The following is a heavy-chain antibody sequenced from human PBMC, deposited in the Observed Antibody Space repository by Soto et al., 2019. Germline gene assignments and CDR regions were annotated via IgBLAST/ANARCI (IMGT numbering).Heavy chain of an antibody. CDR1: GLTFSTYW. V-gene: IGHV3-7*01. CDR3: ASSLL. Sequence: GGSLRLSCAASGLTFSTYWMYWVRQAPGKGLEWVANIKGDGSEKNYVDSVKGRFTISRDNAKNSLYLQMNSLRVEDTAVYYCASSLLRGQGTLVTVSS. J-gene: IGHJ4*02. CDR2: IKGDGSEK.